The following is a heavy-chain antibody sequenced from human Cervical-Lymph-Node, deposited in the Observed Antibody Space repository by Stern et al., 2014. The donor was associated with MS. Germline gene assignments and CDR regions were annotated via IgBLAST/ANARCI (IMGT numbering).Heavy chain of an antibody. CDR2: LNPNRGST. D-gene: IGHD6-19*01. CDR1: GYTFTSYD. CDR3: ARGLVTYSSGWFDF. V-gene: IGHV1-8*01. Sequence: VQLVESGAEVKKPGASVKVSCKVSGYTFTSYDIHWVRQTAGHGLEWLGWLNPNRGSTGYGQKFQGRITMTGDTSTRTAYLELRSLRSDDTAVYYCARGLVTYSSGWFDFWGQGTQVSVSS. J-gene: IGHJ5*01.